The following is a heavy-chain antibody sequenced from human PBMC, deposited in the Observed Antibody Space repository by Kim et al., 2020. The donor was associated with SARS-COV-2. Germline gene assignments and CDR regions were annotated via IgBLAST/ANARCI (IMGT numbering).Heavy chain of an antibody. CDR3: ARGGEQQQLVRAPYY. V-gene: IGHV3-48*03. J-gene: IGHJ4*02. D-gene: IGHD6-13*01. Sequence: DHVRGQFTISRDNTKNSLYLQMNSLRAEDTAVYYCARGGEQQQLVRAPYYWGQGTLVTVSS.